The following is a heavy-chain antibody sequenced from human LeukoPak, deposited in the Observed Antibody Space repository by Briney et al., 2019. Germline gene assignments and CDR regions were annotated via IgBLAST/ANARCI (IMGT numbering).Heavy chain of an antibody. D-gene: IGHD3-9*01. V-gene: IGHV3-20*04. CDR1: GFTFDDYG. J-gene: IGHJ6*03. CDR3: ARGLRYYYYYYMDV. Sequence: AGGSLRLSCTASGFTFDDYGMNWVRHAPGKGLEWISGIHWNGDTTNYAASVEGRFTISRDNAKNSLYLQMNSLRAEDTALYYCARGLRYYYYYYMDVWGKGTTVTVSS. CDR2: IHWNGDTT.